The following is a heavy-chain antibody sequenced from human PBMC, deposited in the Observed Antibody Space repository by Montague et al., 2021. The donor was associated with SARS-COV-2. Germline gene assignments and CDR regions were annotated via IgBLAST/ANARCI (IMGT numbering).Heavy chain of an antibody. CDR3: ARAFSWSPDFDSSGSEAFDF. CDR2: ISSSSSST. CDR1: GFPFSSYK. Sequence: SLRLSCAASGFPFSSYKMTWVRQAPGMGLEWISYISSSSSSTYYADSVKGRFTISGDNAKNSLYLRMNSLRDEDTAVYYCARAFSWSPDFDSSGSEAFDFWGPGTMVTVSS. V-gene: IGHV3-48*02. D-gene: IGHD3-22*01. J-gene: IGHJ3*01.